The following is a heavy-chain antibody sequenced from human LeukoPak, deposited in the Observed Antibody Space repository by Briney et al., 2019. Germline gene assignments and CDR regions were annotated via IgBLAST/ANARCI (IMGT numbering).Heavy chain of an antibody. CDR2: MNHSDSDT. J-gene: IGHJ4*02. D-gene: IGHD6-19*01. V-gene: IGHV5-51*01. CDR1: GSXPTSYW. CDR3: ARPRMDSGGWRVDY. Sequence: GESLQFSCNGCGSXPTSYWIGWVRQTREKGLEWRGNMNHSDSDTRYSPSFQGRATISAHKSTSTAYLQWTSLKASDTAMYYCARPRMDSGGWRVDYWGQGTLVTVSS.